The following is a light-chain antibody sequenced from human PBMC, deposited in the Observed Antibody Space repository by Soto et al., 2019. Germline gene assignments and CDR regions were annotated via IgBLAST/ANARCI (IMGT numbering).Light chain of an antibody. CDR3: QQYGSSWIT. CDR2: GAS. Sequence: IVLTQSPGTLSLSPGERATLSCRASQSVSSSYLAWYQQKPGQAPRLLIYGASNRATGIPDRFSGSGSGTDFTLTISRLEPEDFAVYYCQQYGSSWITFGQGTRLEIK. V-gene: IGKV3-20*01. CDR1: QSVSSSY. J-gene: IGKJ5*01.